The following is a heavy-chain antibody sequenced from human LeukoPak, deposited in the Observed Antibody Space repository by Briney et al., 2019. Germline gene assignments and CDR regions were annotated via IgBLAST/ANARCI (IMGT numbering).Heavy chain of an antibody. V-gene: IGHV4-34*01. CDR1: GGSFRGYY. J-gene: IGHJ4*02. CDR3: ARGGGSDRDIVVVPAADYGY. CDR2: INHSGST. Sequence: SETLSLTCAVYGGSFRGYYWSWIRQPPGKGLEWIGEINHSGSTNYNPSLKSRVTISVDTSKNQFSLKLSSVTAADTAVYYCARGGGSDRDIVVVPAADYGYWGQGTLVTVSS. D-gene: IGHD2-2*01.